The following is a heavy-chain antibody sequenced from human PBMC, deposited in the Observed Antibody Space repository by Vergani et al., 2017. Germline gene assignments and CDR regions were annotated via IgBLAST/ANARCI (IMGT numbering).Heavy chain of an antibody. CDR3: ARGRLVTTVTTGGYYYYYMDV. D-gene: IGHD4-17*01. Sequence: QVQLVQSGAAVKKPGSSVKVSCKASGGTFSSYAISWVRQAPGQGLEWMGGIIPIFGTANYAQKFQGRVTITADESTSTAYMELSSLRSEDTAVYYCARGRLVTTVTTGGYYYYYMDVWGKGTTVTVSS. V-gene: IGHV1-69*01. CDR2: IIPIFGTA. CDR1: GGTFSSYA. J-gene: IGHJ6*03.